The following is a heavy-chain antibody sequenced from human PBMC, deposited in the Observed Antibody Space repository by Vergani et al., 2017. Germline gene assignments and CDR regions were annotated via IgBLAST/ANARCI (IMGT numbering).Heavy chain of an antibody. Sequence: QVQLQESGPGLVKPSETLSLTCNVSDYSISSNYYWGWIRQPPGKGLEWIGSMHHSGGTYYNPSLKSRVSISLDTSKNQVFLSLTSVTAADTAVYYCARPKGIAVAGTGWFDPWGQGTLVTVSS. V-gene: IGHV4-38-2*02. CDR3: ARPKGIAVAGTGWFDP. D-gene: IGHD6-19*01. CDR2: MHHSGGT. J-gene: IGHJ5*02. CDR1: DYSISSNYY.